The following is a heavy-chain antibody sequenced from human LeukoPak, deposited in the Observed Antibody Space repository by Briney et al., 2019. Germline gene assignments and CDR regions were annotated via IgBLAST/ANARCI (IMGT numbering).Heavy chain of an antibody. Sequence: GGSLRLSCAASGFTFGSYAMSWVRQAPGKGLEWVSAISGSGGSTYYADSVKGRFTISRDNSKNTLYLQMNSLRAEDTAVYYCAKSTRRAHAYYFDYWGQGTLVTVSS. CDR1: GFTFGSYA. CDR2: ISGSGGST. J-gene: IGHJ4*02. V-gene: IGHV3-23*01. CDR3: AKSTRRAHAYYFDY.